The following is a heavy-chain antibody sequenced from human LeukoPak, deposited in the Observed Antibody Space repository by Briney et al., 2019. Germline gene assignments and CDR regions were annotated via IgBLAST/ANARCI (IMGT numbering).Heavy chain of an antibody. D-gene: IGHD6-19*01. Sequence: PSGTLSLTCAVSGGSISSSNWWSWARQPPGKGLEWIGEIYHSGSTNYNPSLKSRVTISVDKSKNQFSLKLSSVTAADTAMYYCARVAVARLAYFDYWGQGTLVTVSS. CDR2: IYHSGST. V-gene: IGHV4-4*02. J-gene: IGHJ4*02. CDR3: ARVAVARLAYFDY. CDR1: GGSISSSNW.